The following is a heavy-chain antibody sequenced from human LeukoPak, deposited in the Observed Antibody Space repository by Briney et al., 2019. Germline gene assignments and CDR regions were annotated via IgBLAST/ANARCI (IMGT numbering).Heavy chain of an antibody. CDR2: ISDSGANT. CDR1: GFTFSKAW. J-gene: IGHJ2*01. D-gene: IGHD6-19*01. V-gene: IGHV3-23*01. Sequence: GGSLRLSCAASGFTFSKAWMSWVRQAPGKGLEWVSTISDSGANTYYADSVRGRFTISRDNSKNTLYLQKNSLRADDTAIYYCAKSMTLQWRGFFDLWGRGTHVTVSS. CDR3: AKSMTLQWRGFFDL.